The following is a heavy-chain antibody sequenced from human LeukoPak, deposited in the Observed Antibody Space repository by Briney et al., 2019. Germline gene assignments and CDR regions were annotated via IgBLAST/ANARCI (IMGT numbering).Heavy chain of an antibody. Sequence: SETLSLTCTVSGGSISSYYWSWIRQPPGKGLEWIGYIYTSGSTNYNPSLKSRVTISVDTSRNQFSLKLSSVTAADTAVYYCARQGPTGFSDYWGQGTLVTVSS. CDR1: GGSISSYY. CDR2: IYTSGST. V-gene: IGHV4-4*09. CDR3: ARQGPTGFSDY. J-gene: IGHJ4*02. D-gene: IGHD3-9*01.